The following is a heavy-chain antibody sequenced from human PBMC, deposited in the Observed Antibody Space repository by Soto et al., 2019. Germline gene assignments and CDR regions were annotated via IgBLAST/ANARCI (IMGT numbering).Heavy chain of an antibody. D-gene: IGHD2-15*01. Sequence: QVQLVESGGGEVQPGRSLRLSCAASGFTFRSYAMHWVRQAPGKGLEWVAVISYDGSNKYYADSVKGRFTISRDNSKNTLYLQVNSLRTEDTAVYYCAREYCSGRSCYYLDYWGQGTLVTVSS. CDR2: ISYDGSNK. V-gene: IGHV3-30-3*01. J-gene: IGHJ4*02. CDR3: AREYCSGRSCYYLDY. CDR1: GFTFRSYA.